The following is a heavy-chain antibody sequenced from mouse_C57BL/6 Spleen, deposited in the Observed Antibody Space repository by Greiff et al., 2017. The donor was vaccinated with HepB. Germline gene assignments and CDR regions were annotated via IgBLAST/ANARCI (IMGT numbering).Heavy chain of an antibody. J-gene: IGHJ4*01. D-gene: IGHD5-5*01. CDR3: ARCPFYLYYAMDY. Sequence: EVHLVESGGGLVQPGGSLSLSCAASGFTFTDYYMSWVRQPPGKALEWLGFIRNKANGYTTEYSASVKGRFTISRDNSQSILYLQMNALRAEDSATYYCARCPFYLYYAMDYWGQGTSVTVSS. CDR2: IRNKANGYTT. CDR1: GFTFTDYY. V-gene: IGHV7-3*01.